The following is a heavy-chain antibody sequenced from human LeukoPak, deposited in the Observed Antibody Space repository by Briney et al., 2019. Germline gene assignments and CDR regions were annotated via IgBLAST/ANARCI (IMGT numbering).Heavy chain of an antibody. CDR2: IPYDGSNK. V-gene: IGHV3-30*04. D-gene: IGHD3-10*01. J-gene: IGHJ5*02. CDR3: ASLSTMVRGVIIPNWFDP. CDR1: GFTFSTYA. Sequence: GGSLRLSCAASGFTFSTYAMHWVRQAPGKGLEWVAVIPYDGSNKYYADSVKGRFTISRENSKNRLYLQMNGLRAEDTAVYYCASLSTMVRGVIIPNWFDPWGQGTLVTVSS.